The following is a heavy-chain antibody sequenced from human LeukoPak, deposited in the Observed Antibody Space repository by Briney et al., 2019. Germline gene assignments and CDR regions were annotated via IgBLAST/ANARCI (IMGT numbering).Heavy chain of an antibody. CDR3: VRGLYGDYGGYYYYYMDV. CDR2: IYSGGST. D-gene: IGHD4-17*01. Sequence: GGSLRLSCAASGFTVSSNYMSWVRQAPGKGLEWVSVIYSGGSTYYADSVKGRFTISRDNSKNTLYLQMNSLRAEDTAVYYCVRGLYGDYGGYYYYYMDVWGKGTTVTVSS. J-gene: IGHJ6*03. CDR1: GFTVSSNY. V-gene: IGHV3-53*01.